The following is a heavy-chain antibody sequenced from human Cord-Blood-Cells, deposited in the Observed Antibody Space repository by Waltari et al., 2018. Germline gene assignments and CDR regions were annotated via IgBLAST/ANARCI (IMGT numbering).Heavy chain of an antibody. Sequence: QVQLVQSGSELKKPGASVKVSCKASGYTFTSYAMNWVRQAPGQGLEWMGASNANPGHPTYPPAFTGRFVFALDPSVSTGYLQISSLKAEDTAVYYCARDGDMVVVPAARKYGMDVWGQGTTVTVSS. J-gene: IGHJ6*02. V-gene: IGHV7-4-1*02. CDR1: GYTFTSYA. CDR2: SNANPGHP. CDR3: ARDGDMVVVPAARKYGMDV. D-gene: IGHD2-2*01.